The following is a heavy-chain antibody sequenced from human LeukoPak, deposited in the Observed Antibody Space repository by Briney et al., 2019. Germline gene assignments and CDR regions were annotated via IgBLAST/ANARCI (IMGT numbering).Heavy chain of an antibody. D-gene: IGHD3-22*01. CDR3: ARRGYYYDSSGYYYYFDY. Sequence: PGRSLRLSCAASGFTFSSYGMHWVRQAPGKGLEWVAVISYDGSNKYYADSVKGRFTISRDNSKNTLYLQMNSLRAEDTAVYYCARRGYYYDSSGYYYYFDYWGQGTLVTVSS. V-gene: IGHV3-30*03. CDR1: GFTFSSYG. CDR2: ISYDGSNK. J-gene: IGHJ4*02.